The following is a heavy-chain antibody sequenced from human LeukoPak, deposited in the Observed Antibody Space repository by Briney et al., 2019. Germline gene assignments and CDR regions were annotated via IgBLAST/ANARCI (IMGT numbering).Heavy chain of an antibody. CDR2: ISSSSSYI. Sequence: GGSLRLSCAASGFTFSSYSMNWVRQAPGKGLEWVSSISSSSSYIYYADSVKGRFTISRDNAKNSLYLQMNSLRAEDTAVYYCARERSDYYGSGSLNDYWGQGTLVTVSS. CDR1: GFTFSSYS. V-gene: IGHV3-21*01. CDR3: ARERSDYYGSGSLNDY. D-gene: IGHD3-10*01. J-gene: IGHJ4*02.